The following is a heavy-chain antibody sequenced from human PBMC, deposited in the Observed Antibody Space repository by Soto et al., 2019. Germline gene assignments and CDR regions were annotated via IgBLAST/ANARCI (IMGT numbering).Heavy chain of an antibody. V-gene: IGHV1-69*15. CDR2: IIPIFGTT. J-gene: IGHJ5*02. CDR3: AKDGGADGYFGNWLDP. Sequence: VHLVQSGAEVKKPGSSVNVSCKASGGTFSNYAITWVRQAPGQGLEWVGRIIPIFGTTNVAQKFQGRVTITADGSTTTAYMELSGLRSDDTAVYYCAKDGGADGYFGNWLDPWGQGTLVTVSS. CDR1: GGTFSNYA. D-gene: IGHD5-12*01.